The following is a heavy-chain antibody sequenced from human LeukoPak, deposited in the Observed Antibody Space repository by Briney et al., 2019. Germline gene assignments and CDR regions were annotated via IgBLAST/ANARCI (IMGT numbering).Heavy chain of an antibody. V-gene: IGHV4-59*08. Sequence: SETLSPTCTVSGGSISSYYWSWIRRPPGKGLEWNGYIYDSGSTNYNPSLKSRVTISVDTSKNQFSLKLRSVTAADTALYFCAAQVIAAAAPSDFWGQGAPVTVSS. CDR2: IYDSGST. CDR1: GGSISSYY. D-gene: IGHD6-13*01. J-gene: IGHJ4*02. CDR3: AAQVIAAAAPSDF.